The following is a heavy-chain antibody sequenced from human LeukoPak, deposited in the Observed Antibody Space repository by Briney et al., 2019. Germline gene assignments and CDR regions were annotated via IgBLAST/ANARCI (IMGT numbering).Heavy chain of an antibody. CDR1: GGSFSGYY. CDR2: INHSGST. V-gene: IGHV4-34*01. D-gene: IGHD1-26*01. Sequence: PSETLSLTCAVYGGSFSGYYWSWIRQPPGKGLEWIGEINHSGSTNYNPSLKSRVTTSVDTSKNQFSLKLNSVTAADTAVYYCARGVGASRNWGQGTLVTVSS. J-gene: IGHJ4*02. CDR3: ARGVGASRN.